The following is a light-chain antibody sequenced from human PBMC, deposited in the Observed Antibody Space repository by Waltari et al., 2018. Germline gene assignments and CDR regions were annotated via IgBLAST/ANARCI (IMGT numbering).Light chain of an antibody. V-gene: IGKV1-9*01. CDR3: QQLNSSPRQLT. CDR1: QGIRNY. J-gene: IGKJ4*01. CDR2: AAS. Sequence: DIQLTQSPSFLSASVGDRVTITCRASQGIRNYFAWYQQKPGKAPELLIYAASTLQSGVPSRFSGSGSGTEFTLTISSLQPEDFATYYCQQLNSSPRQLTFSGGTKVAIK.